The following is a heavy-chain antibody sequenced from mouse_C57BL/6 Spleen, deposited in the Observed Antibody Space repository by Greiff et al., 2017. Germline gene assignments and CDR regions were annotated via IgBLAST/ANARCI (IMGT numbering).Heavy chain of an antibody. Sequence: EVQGVESGPELVKPGASVKIPCKASGYTFTDYNMDWVKQSHGKSLEWIGDINPNNGGTIYNQKFKGKATLTVDKSSSTAYMELRSLTSEDTAVYYCARGSYGPWYFDVWGTGTTVTVSS. CDR1: GYTFTDYN. CDR3: ARGSYGPWYFDV. CDR2: INPNNGGT. D-gene: IGHD2-10*02. J-gene: IGHJ1*03. V-gene: IGHV1-18*01.